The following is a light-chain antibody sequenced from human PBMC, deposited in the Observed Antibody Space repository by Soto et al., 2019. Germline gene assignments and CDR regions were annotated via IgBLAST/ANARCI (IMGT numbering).Light chain of an antibody. CDR1: ESISYW. V-gene: IGKV1-5*01. CDR2: HAS. Sequence: DIQLTQSPSSLSASVGDRVTIGCRASESISYWLAWYQQKPGTAPKLLIYHASTLESGVPSRFSGSGSGTEFTLTISSLQPDDFATYYCQQYNSYPITFGQGTRLE. CDR3: QQYNSYPIT. J-gene: IGKJ5*01.